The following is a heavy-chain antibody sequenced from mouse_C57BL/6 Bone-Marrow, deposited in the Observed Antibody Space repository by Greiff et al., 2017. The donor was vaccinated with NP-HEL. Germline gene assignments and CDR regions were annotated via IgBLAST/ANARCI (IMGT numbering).Heavy chain of an antibody. CDR2: ISSGSSTI. Sequence: EVHLVESGGGLVKPGGSLKLSCAASGFTFSDYGMHWVRQAPEKGLEWVAYISSGSSTIYSADTVKGRFTISRDNAKNTLFLQMTSLRSEDTAMYYCARPDGYDRAWFAYWGQGTLVTVSA. V-gene: IGHV5-17*01. CDR3: ARPDGYDRAWFAY. CDR1: GFTFSDYG. J-gene: IGHJ3*01. D-gene: IGHD2-2*01.